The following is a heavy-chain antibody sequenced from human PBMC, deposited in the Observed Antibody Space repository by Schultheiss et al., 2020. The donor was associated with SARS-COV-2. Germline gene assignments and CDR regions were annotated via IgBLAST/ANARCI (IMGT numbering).Heavy chain of an antibody. CDR2: IHHSVST. CDR1: GGSFSGYY. CDR3: ARRLSHSRVSYYYYYMDV. J-gene: IGHJ6*03. Sequence: SETLSLTCAVYGGSFSGYYWSWIRQPPGKGLEWMGEIHHSVSTNYNPSLKSRVTISVDTSKNQFSLKLSSVTAADTAVYYCARRLSHSRVSYYYYYMDVWGKGTTVTVSS. V-gene: IGHV4-34*01. D-gene: IGHD3-10*01.